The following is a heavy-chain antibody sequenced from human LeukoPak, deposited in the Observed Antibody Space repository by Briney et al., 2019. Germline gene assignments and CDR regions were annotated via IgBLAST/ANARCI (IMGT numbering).Heavy chain of an antibody. D-gene: IGHD5-24*01. CDR3: AKGGWLHLSIDY. Sequence: GGSLRLSCAASGFTFDDYAMHWVRQAPGKDLEWVSLISGDGGSTYYADSVKGRFTISRDNSKNSLYLQMNSLRTEDTALYYCAKGGWLHLSIDYWGQGTLVTVSS. CDR2: ISGDGGST. J-gene: IGHJ4*02. CDR1: GFTFDDYA. V-gene: IGHV3-43*02.